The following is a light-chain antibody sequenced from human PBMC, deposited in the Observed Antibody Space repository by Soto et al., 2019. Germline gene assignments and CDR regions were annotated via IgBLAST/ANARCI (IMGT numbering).Light chain of an antibody. J-gene: IGKJ4*01. CDR3: QQSYDILS. CDR2: AAT. V-gene: IGKV1-39*01. Sequence: DIQMTQSPSSLSASVGDRVTITCRASQSIISYLSWYQQKPGKAPKLLIYAATTLQSGVPSRCSGSGSGTDFTLTISSLQPEDSATYYCQQSYDILSFGGGTKVDIK. CDR1: QSIISY.